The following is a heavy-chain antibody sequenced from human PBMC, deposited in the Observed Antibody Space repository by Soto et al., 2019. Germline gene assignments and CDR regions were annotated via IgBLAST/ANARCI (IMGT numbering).Heavy chain of an antibody. J-gene: IGHJ4*02. CDR2: IYNSGNT. V-gene: IGHV4-30-2*01. Sequence: PSETLSLTCAVSGGSISSGFYSWSWIRQPPGQGLEWIGYIYNSGNTYYNPSLMSRVTISVDRSQNHFSLKLTSVTAADTAVYYCAKVRQGWQWLVDYWGQGTLVTVSS. D-gene: IGHD6-19*01. CDR3: AKVRQGWQWLVDY. CDR1: GGSISSGFYS.